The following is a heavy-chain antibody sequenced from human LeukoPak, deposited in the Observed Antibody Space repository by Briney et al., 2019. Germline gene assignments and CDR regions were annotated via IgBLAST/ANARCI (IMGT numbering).Heavy chain of an antibody. D-gene: IGHD2-2*01. V-gene: IGHV3-30*18. Sequence: HPGGSLRLSCAASGFTFSSYGMHWVRQAPGKGLEWVAVISYDGSNKYYADSVKGRFTISRDDSKNTLNLQMNSLRAEDTAVYYCANDQKVVVPVATDFDYWGQGTLVTVSS. CDR2: ISYDGSNK. CDR3: ANDQKVVVPVATDFDY. J-gene: IGHJ4*02. CDR1: GFTFSSYG.